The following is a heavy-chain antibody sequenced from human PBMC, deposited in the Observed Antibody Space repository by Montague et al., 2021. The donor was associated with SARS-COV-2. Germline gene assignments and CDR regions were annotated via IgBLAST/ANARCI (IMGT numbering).Heavy chain of an antibody. D-gene: IGHD3-22*01. CDR1: DGSFSDYS. V-gene: IGHV4-34*01. Sequence: SDTLSLTCAVYDGSFSDYSWTWIRQTPGKGLEWIGEINHRGSTSXNPSLKSRVTISVDTSKNQFSLKMTSVTAADTAVYYCARGRQHINMVVVVVTGGEYYFDFWGQGTRVAVSS. J-gene: IGHJ4*02. CDR2: INHRGST. CDR3: ARGRQHINMVVVVVTGGEYYFDF.